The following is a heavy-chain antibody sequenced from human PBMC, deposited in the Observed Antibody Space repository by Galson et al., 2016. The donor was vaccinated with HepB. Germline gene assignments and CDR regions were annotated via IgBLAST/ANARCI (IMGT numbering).Heavy chain of an antibody. J-gene: IGHJ2*01. CDR3: AKDALRTAYWYFDL. V-gene: IGHV3-23*01. CDR2: ISGSGDNT. D-gene: IGHD5/OR15-5a*01. Sequence: SLRLSCAASGFTFSSYAMSWVRQAPGKGLEWVSAISGSGDNTYYADSVKGRFTISRDTSKNTLYLQMNSLRAEDTAVYYCAKDALRTAYWYFDLWGRGTLVTVS. CDR1: GFTFSSYA.